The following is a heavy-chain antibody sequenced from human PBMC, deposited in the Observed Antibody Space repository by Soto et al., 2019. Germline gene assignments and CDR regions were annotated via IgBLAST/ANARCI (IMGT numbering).Heavy chain of an antibody. V-gene: IGHV1-69*13. J-gene: IGHJ3*02. CDR1: GGTFSSYA. CDR2: IIPIFGTA. Sequence: ASAKVSCKASGGTFSSYAISWVLQAPGQGLEWMGGIIPIFGTANYAQKFQGRVTITADESTSTAYMELSSLRSEDTAVYYCARVERDGYYDDAFDIWGQGTMVTVSS. CDR3: ARVERDGYYDDAFDI. D-gene: IGHD1-26*01.